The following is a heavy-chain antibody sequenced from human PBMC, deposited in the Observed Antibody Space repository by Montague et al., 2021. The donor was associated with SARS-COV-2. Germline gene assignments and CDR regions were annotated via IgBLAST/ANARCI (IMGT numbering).Heavy chain of an antibody. D-gene: IGHD3-10*01. CDR3: AIQGRISMVRLNWFYP. J-gene: IGHJ5*02. CDR2: NNYSGST. Sequence: SGTLSLTCTVSGGSISSSSYYWSWIRQPPGKELVWIGRNNYSGSTNYNPSLKSRVTISVDTSKNQFSLKQSSVTATDTAVYYCAIQGRISMVRLNWFYPWGQGTLVTVPS. V-gene: IGHV4-39*01. CDR1: GGSISSSSYY.